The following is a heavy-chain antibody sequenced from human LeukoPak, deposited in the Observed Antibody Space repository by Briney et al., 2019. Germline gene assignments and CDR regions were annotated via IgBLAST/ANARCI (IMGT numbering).Heavy chain of an antibody. Sequence: SETLPLTCAVYGGSFSGYYWSWIRQPPGKGLEWIGEINHSGSTNYNPSLKSRVTISVDTSKNQFSLKLSSVTAADTAVYYCARAGDSPRSPADYWGQGTLVTVSS. CDR1: GGSFSGYY. CDR2: INHSGST. CDR3: ARAGDSPRSPADY. J-gene: IGHJ4*02. V-gene: IGHV4-34*01. D-gene: IGHD5-12*01.